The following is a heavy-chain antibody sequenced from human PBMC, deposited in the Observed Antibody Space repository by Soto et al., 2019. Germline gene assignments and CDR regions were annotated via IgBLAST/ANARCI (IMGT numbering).Heavy chain of an antibody. D-gene: IGHD3-10*01. CDR2: IIPIFGTA. V-gene: IGHV1-69*01. J-gene: IGHJ4*02. CDR3: ARGWRTWFGEYNDY. CDR1: XXXXXXXA. Sequence: QVQLVQSGAEXXXXGSXXXXSCKTSXXXXXXXAISXXXXAPGQGLEWMGGIIPIFGTANYAQKFQGRVTITADESTSTAYMELSSLRSEDTAVYYCARGWRTWFGEYNDYWGQGTLVTVSS.